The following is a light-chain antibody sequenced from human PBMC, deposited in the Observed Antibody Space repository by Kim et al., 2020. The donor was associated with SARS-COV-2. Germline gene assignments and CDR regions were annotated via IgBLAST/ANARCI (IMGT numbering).Light chain of an antibody. CDR2: SNS. V-gene: IGLV1-44*01. J-gene: IGLJ3*02. Sequence: GQGVTISCSGSSSNIGSNTVNWFQQLPGTAPQLLIFSNSHRPSGVPDRFSGSRSGTSASLAISGLQSEDEADYYCAVWDDSLNGPVFGGGTQLTVL. CDR3: AVWDDSLNGPV. CDR1: SSNIGSNT.